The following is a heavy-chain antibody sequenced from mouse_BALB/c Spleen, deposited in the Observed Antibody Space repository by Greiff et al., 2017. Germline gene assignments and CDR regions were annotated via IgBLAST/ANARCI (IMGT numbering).Heavy chain of an antibody. CDR2: ISYSGST. CDR1: GYSITSDYA. D-gene: IGHD2-4*01. V-gene: IGHV3-2*02. Sequence: EVQLQQSGPGLVKPSQSLSLTCTVTGYSITSDYAWNWIRQFPGNKLEWMGYISYSGSTSYNPSLKSRISITRDTSKNQFFLQLNSVTTEDTATYYCASIYYDYGAYWGQGTLVTVSA. J-gene: IGHJ3*01. CDR3: ASIYYDYGAY.